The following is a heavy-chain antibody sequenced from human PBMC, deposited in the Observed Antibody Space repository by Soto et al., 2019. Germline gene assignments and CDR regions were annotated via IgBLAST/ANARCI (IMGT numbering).Heavy chain of an antibody. CDR3: ADEVGLDY. D-gene: IGHD2-15*01. J-gene: IGHJ4*02. CDR1: GFTFSSYG. CDR2: ISYDGSKK. Sequence: QVQLVESGGGVVQPGRSLRLSCAASGFTFSSYGMHWVRQAPGRELEWVAVISYDGSKKYYADSVRGRFTISRDNSNNSLYLQMYSLRPEDTAVYYCADEVGLDYWGQGTLVTVSS. V-gene: IGHV3-30*18.